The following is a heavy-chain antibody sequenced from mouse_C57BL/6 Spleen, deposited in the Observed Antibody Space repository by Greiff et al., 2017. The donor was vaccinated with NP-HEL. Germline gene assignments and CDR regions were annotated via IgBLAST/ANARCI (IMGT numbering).Heavy chain of an antibody. CDR3: ARRDSGYAMDY. J-gene: IGHJ4*01. CDR1: GYTFTSYS. D-gene: IGHD3-2*02. V-gene: IGHV1-4*01. Sequence: VQLQQSGAELARPGASVKMSCKASGYTFTSYSMHWVKQRPGQGLEWIGYINPSSGYTKYNQKFKDKATLTADKSSSTAYMQLSSLTSEDSAVYYCARRDSGYAMDYWGQGTSVTVSS. CDR2: INPSSGYT.